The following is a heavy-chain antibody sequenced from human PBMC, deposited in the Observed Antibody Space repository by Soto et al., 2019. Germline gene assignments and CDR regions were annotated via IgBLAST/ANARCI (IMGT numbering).Heavy chain of an antibody. Sequence: EVQLVESGGGLVQPGRSLRLSCAASGFTFDDYAMHWVRQAPGKGLEWVSGISWNSGSIGYADSVKGRFTISRDNAKNSLYLQMNSLRAEDTALYYCASLPRGYSGYEAFDYWGQGTLVTVSS. CDR1: GFTFDDYA. CDR3: ASLPRGYSGYEAFDY. V-gene: IGHV3-9*01. J-gene: IGHJ4*02. D-gene: IGHD5-12*01. CDR2: ISWNSGSI.